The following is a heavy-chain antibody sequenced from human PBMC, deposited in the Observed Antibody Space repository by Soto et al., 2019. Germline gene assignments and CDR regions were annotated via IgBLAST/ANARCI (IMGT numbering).Heavy chain of an antibody. J-gene: IGHJ3*02. CDR1: GGSISSYY. CDR3: ASRYVSLLDI. V-gene: IGHV4-59*01. CDR2: IYYSGST. D-gene: IGHD3-10*02. Sequence: PSETLSLTCTVSGGSISSYYWSWIRQPPGKGLEWIGYIYYSGSTNYNPSLKSRVTISVDTSKNQFSLKLSSVTAADTAVYYCASRYVSLLDIWAQGTMVTVSS.